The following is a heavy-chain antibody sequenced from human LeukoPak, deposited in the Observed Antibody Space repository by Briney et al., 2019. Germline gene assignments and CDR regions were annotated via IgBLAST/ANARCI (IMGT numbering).Heavy chain of an antibody. CDR3: ARRSSIAARPWDY. Sequence: PSQTLSLTCTVSGGSISSGDYYWGWIRQPPGKGREWIGYIYYSGSTYYNPSLKSRVTISVDTSKNQFSLKLSSVTAADTAVYYCARRSSIAARPWDYWGQGTLVTVSS. CDR1: GGSISSGDYY. J-gene: IGHJ4*02. V-gene: IGHV4-30-4*01. D-gene: IGHD6-6*01. CDR2: IYYSGST.